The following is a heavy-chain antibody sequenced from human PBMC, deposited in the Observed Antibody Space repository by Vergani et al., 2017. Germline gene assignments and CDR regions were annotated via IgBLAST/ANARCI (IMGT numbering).Heavy chain of an antibody. CDR2: IWYDGSNK. CDR1: GFTFSSYG. CDR3: ARSSSSWYYFDY. D-gene: IGHD6-13*01. Sequence: QVQLVESGGGVVQPGRSLRLSCAASGFTFSSYGMHWVRQAPGKGLEWVAVIWYDGSNKYYADSVKGRFTISRDNSKNTLYLQMNSLGAEDTAVYYCARSSSSWYYFDYWGQGTLVTVSS. J-gene: IGHJ4*02. V-gene: IGHV3-33*01.